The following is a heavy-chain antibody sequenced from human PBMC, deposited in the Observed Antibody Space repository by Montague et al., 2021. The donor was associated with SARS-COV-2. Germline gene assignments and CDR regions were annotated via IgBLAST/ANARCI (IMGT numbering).Heavy chain of an antibody. Sequence: SETLSLTCTVSGGSIRSNNYYWDWIRQPPGKGLEWIGSIYDSGSXXYNPSLKSRVTISVDTSKNHFSLRLNSVTAADTAVYYCARRGRKLLPVATTIGGFDIWGQGTMVTVSS. V-gene: IGHV4-39*02. J-gene: IGHJ3*02. CDR2: IYDSGSX. CDR1: GGSIRSNNYY. D-gene: IGHD5-12*01. CDR3: ARRGRKLLPVATTIGGFDI.